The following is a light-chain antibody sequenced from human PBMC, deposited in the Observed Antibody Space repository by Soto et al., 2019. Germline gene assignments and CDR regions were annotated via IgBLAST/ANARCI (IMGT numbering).Light chain of an antibody. CDR2: WAS. Sequence: DIVMTQSPDSLALSLGERATINCKSSQSVLYSPNNKNYLAWYQQKPGQPPKLLLYWASMRESGVPDRFSGSASGKDFTLTISSLQAEDVAVYYCHQYASSPWTFGPGTKVEIK. J-gene: IGKJ1*01. CDR1: QSVLYSPNNKNY. CDR3: HQYASSPWT. V-gene: IGKV4-1*01.